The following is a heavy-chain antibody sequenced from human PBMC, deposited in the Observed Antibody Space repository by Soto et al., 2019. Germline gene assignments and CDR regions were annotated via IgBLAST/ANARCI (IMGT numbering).Heavy chain of an antibody. CDR3: TRDESRDSSARGWFDP. D-gene: IGHD6-13*01. J-gene: IGHJ5*02. V-gene: IGHV3-21*01. CDR1: GITFRSFT. Sequence: XGSLIISWASSGITFRSFTMNLVLQAPGKGLEWVSTISSNSAYIYYTDALRGRFTISRDNAKNSLHLQMNSLRAEDTAVYYCTRDESRDSSARGWFDPWGPGTLVTVPS. CDR2: ISSNSAYI.